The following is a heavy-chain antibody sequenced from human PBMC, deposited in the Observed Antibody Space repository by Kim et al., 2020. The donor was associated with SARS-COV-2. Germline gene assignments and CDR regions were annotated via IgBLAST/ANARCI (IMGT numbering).Heavy chain of an antibody. J-gene: IGHJ3*02. Sequence: GGSLRLSCAASGFTFSSYSMNWVRQAPGKGLEWVSSISSSSSYIYYADSVKGRFTISRDNAKNSLYLQMNSLRAEDTAVYYCARVRKGNGGNAFDIWGQGTMVTVSS. CDR3: ARVRKGNGGNAFDI. CDR2: ISSSSSYI. CDR1: GFTFSSYS. V-gene: IGHV3-21*01.